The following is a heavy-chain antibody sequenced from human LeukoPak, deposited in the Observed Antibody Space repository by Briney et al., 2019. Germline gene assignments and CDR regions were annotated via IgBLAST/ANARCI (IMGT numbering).Heavy chain of an antibody. CDR2: LSDYTGNT. J-gene: IGHJ4*02. Sequence: ASVKVSRKSYRYTFTSYDISWVRQAHAHVLERMDSLSDYTGNTNSVHKLYGRVTKTTEKSTSTAYMELRSLRSDDTAVYYCARAYSYGTLTLDYWGQGTLVTVSS. CDR3: ARAYSYGTLTLDY. D-gene: IGHD5-18*01. CDR1: RYTFTSYD. V-gene: IGHV1-18*01.